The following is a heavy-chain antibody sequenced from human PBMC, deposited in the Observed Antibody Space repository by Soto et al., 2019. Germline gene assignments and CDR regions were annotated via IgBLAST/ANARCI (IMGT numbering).Heavy chain of an antibody. D-gene: IGHD2-21*01. J-gene: IGHJ4*02. CDR3: AKDSHVASLDY. CDR1: GCTCSNYA. V-gene: IGHV3-23*01. CDR2: ITGSGGGT. Sequence: PWLPLRLSWGGAGCTCSNYAMNWVSQTPGKGLDWVSSITGSGGGTYYADSVKGRFTISRDNSKNTLYLQMNSLRGEDTAVYYCAKDSHVASLDYWGQGTLVTVSS.